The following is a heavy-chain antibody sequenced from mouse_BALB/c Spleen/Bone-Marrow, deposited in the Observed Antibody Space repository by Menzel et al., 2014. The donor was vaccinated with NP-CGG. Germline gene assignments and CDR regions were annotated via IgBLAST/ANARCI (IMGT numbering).Heavy chain of an antibody. CDR3: AKIGTTTGAMDY. D-gene: IGHD2-14*01. CDR1: GFSLTSYG. J-gene: IGHJ4*01. Sequence: QVQLKDSGPGLVLPSQSLSITCTVSGFSLTSYGVHWVRQSPGKGLEWLGVIWRGGSTDYNAAFMSRLSITKDNSKSQVFFKMNSLQADDTAIYYCAKIGTTTGAMDYWGQGTSVTVSS. CDR2: IWRGGST. V-gene: IGHV2-5*01.